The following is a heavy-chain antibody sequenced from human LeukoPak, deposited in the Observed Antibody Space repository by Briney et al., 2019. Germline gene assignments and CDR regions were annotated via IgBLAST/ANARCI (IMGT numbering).Heavy chain of an antibody. Sequence: ASVTVSCRASGYTFTGYYMHWVRQAPGQGLEWMGWINPNSGGTNYAQKFQGWVTMTRDTSIGTAYMELSRLRSDDTAVYYCARGPYSIFWTYYFDYWGQGTLVTVSS. CDR1: GYTFTGYY. V-gene: IGHV1-2*04. D-gene: IGHD3-9*01. J-gene: IGHJ4*02. CDR3: ARGPYSIFWTYYFDY. CDR2: INPNSGGT.